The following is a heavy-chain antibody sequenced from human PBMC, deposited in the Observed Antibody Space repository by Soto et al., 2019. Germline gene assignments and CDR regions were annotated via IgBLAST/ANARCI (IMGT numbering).Heavy chain of an antibody. CDR2: ISSSSSYI. J-gene: IGHJ6*02. CDR1: GFTFSSYS. Sequence: GGSLRLSCAASGFTFSSYSMNWVRQAPGKGLEWVSSISSSSSYIYYADSVKGRFTISRDNAKNSLYLQMNSLRAEDTAVYYCGRDLILTGCYFYGMDVWGHGTTVTVSS. V-gene: IGHV3-21*01. CDR3: GRDLILTGCYFYGMDV. D-gene: IGHD3-9*01.